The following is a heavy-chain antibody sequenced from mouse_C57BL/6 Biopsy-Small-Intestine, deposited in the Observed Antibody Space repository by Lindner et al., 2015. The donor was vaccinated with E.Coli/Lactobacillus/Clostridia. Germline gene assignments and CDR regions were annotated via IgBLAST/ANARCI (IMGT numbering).Heavy chain of an antibody. CDR1: GYTFTDYN. V-gene: IGHV1-18*01. Sequence: VQLQESGPELVKPGASVKIPCKSSGYTFTDYNVDWVKQSHGKSLEWIGDINPFNGGTIYNQKFKDKATLTVDKSSSTAYMELRSLTSEDTAVYYCVRRGYYYGGSLGYFDNWGQGTILTVSS. J-gene: IGHJ2*01. CDR3: VRRGYYYGGSLGYFDN. D-gene: IGHD1-1*01. CDR2: INPFNGGT.